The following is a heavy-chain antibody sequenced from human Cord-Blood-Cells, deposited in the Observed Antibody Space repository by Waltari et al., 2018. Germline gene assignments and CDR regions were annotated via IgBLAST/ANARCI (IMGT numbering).Heavy chain of an antibody. CDR3: ARGTGAGAFDI. CDR2: IYHRGST. CDR1: GYSISSGYS. Sequence: QVQLQESGPGPVKPSETLSLTCAVSGYSISSGYSWGLIRQPPGKGLEWIGSIYHRGSTYYNPSLKSRVTISVDTSKNQFSLKLSSVTAADTAVYYCARGTGAGAFDIWGQGTMVTVSS. D-gene: IGHD7-27*01. J-gene: IGHJ3*02. V-gene: IGHV4-38-2*01.